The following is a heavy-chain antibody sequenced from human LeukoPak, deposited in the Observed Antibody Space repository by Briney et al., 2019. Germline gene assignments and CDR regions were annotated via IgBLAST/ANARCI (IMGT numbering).Heavy chain of an antibody. CDR1: GFTFSSYA. D-gene: IGHD6-13*01. CDR2: ISGSGAST. Sequence: PEGSLRLSCAASGFTFSSYAMSWVRQAPGRGLEWVSAISGSGASTYYADSVKGRFTISRDNSKDTLYLQMNSLRAEDTAVYSCAKSSWAAAAPDYWGQGTLVTVSS. J-gene: IGHJ4*02. V-gene: IGHV3-23*01. CDR3: AKSSWAAAAPDY.